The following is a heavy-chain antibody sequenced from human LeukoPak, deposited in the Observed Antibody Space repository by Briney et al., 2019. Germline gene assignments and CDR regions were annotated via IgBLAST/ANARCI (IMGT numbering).Heavy chain of an antibody. CDR3: ARSPGMGTNYFDY. CDR1: GFTFSSYG. CDR2: ISGSGGST. Sequence: SGGSLRLSCAASGFTFSSYGMSWVRQAPGKGLEWVSAISGSGGSTYYADSVKGRFTISRDNSKNTLYLQMNSLRAEDTSVYYCARSPGMGTNYFDYWGQGTLVTVSS. J-gene: IGHJ4*02. D-gene: IGHD1-7*01. V-gene: IGHV3-23*01.